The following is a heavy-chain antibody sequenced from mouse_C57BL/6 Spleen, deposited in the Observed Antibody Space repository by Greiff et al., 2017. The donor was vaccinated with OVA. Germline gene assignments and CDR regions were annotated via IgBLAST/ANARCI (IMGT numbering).Heavy chain of an antibody. J-gene: IGHJ2*01. V-gene: IGHV1-72*01. CDR2: IDPNSGGT. D-gene: IGHD2-3*01. CDR1: GYTFTSSW. Sequence: VQLQQPGAELVKPGASVKLSCKASGYTFTSSWMHWVKQRPGRGLEWIGRIDPNSGGTKYNAKFKSKATLTVDKPSSTAYTQLSSLTSEDSAVDYCAREGLIYDGLDDWGQGTTLTVAS. CDR3: AREGLIYDGLDD.